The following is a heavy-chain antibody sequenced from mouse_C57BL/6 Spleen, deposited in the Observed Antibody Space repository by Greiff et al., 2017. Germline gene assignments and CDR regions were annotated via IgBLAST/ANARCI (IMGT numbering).Heavy chain of an antibody. D-gene: IGHD1-1*01. V-gene: IGHV3-6*01. J-gene: IGHJ4*01. Sequence: EVQLQQSGPGLVKPSQSLSLTCSVTGYSITSGYYWNWIRQFPGNKLEWMGYISYDGSNNYNPSLKNRISITRDTSKNQFLLKLNSVTTEDTATYYCARNYGSSEGMDYWGQGTSVTVSS. CDR1: GYSITSGYY. CDR2: ISYDGSN. CDR3: ARNYGSSEGMDY.